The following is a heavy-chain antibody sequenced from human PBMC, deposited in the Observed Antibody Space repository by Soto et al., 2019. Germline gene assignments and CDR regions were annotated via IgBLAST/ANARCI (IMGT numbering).Heavy chain of an antibody. CDR3: AIIQRHTPMGHFDS. CDR1: AGSITSDEYY. D-gene: IGHD5-18*01. V-gene: IGHV4-30-4*01. J-gene: IGHJ4*02. Sequence: SETLSLTCTVSAGSITSDEYYWSWIRQPPGKGLEYIAYIYHRGITDYNPSLKSRISISIDTSKKQFSLNLTSVTAADTAVYYCAIIQRHTPMGHFDSWGQVTLVTVS. CDR2: IYHRGIT.